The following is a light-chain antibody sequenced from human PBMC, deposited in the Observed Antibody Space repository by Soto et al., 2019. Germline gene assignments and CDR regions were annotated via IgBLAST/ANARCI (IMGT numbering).Light chain of an antibody. J-gene: IGKJ2*01. Sequence: DIQMTQSPSSLSASVGDTDTITCRASQTISSGLAWYQQKPGKAPKLLIYKASSLESGVPSRFSGSGSGTEFTLTISSLQPDDFATYYCQQYDSFLFTFGHGTKLEIK. CDR1: QTISSG. CDR3: QQYDSFLFT. V-gene: IGKV1-5*03. CDR2: KAS.